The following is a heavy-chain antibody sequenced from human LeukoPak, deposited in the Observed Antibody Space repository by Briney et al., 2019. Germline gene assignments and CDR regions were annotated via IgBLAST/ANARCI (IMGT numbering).Heavy chain of an antibody. CDR2: IYNSGRT. Sequence: PGRSLRLSCAASGFTVSSTYMSWVRQAPGKGLEWVSVIYNSGRTYYADSVKGRFTISRDNAKNSLYLQMNSLRAEDTAVYYCARDRHSLRSAFDIWGQGTMVTVSS. CDR1: GFTVSSTY. J-gene: IGHJ3*02. D-gene: IGHD4-17*01. V-gene: IGHV3-53*01. CDR3: ARDRHSLRSAFDI.